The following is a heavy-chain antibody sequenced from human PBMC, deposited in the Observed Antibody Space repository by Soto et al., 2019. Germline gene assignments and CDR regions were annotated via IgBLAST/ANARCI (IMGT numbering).Heavy chain of an antibody. Sequence: QVQLVQSGGEVKKPGASVKVSCKASAYTFTNYGISWVRQAPGQGLEWMGWISAYNGNINYAQKVRGRVTMTTDTSTSSSYLEVRSLRSDDTAVYYCASNRSSWNLREVDSWGQGTLVTVSS. V-gene: IGHV1-18*01. CDR1: AYTFTNYG. J-gene: IGHJ4*02. CDR2: ISAYNGNI. CDR3: ASNRSSWNLREVDS. D-gene: IGHD6-13*01.